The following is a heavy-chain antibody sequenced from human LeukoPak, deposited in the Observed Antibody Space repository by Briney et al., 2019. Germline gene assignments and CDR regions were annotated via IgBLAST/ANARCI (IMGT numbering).Heavy chain of an antibody. D-gene: IGHD3-3*01. CDR1: GFIFSNYT. CDR3: AKDFAWY. Sequence: GGSLRLSCAASGFIFSNYTMHWVRQAPGKGLEWVAVISYDGSNKYYADSVKGRFTISRDNSKNTLYLQMNSLRAEDTAVYYCAKDFAWYWGQGTLVTVSS. J-gene: IGHJ4*02. CDR2: ISYDGSNK. V-gene: IGHV3-30*04.